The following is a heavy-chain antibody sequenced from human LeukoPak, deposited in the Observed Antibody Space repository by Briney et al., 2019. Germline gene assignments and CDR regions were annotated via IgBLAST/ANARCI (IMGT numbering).Heavy chain of an antibody. CDR1: GGSISSNNW. V-gene: IGHV4-4*02. CDR2: IYHSGSP. CDR3: ARATIFGVLIYYFDY. D-gene: IGHD3-3*01. J-gene: IGHJ4*02. Sequence: SGTLSLTCAVSGGSISSNNWWGWVRQPPGKGLEWIGEIYHSGSPNYNPPLKSRVTISVDKSRNHFSLNLSSVTAADTAVYYCARATIFGVLIYYFDYWGQETLVTVSS.